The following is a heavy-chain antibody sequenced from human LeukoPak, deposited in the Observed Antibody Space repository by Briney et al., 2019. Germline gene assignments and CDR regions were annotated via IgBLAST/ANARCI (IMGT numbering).Heavy chain of an antibody. D-gene: IGHD3-16*02. J-gene: IGHJ4*02. V-gene: IGHV1-69*04. CDR2: IFPILGIA. CDR1: GGTFSSYA. CDR3: ARVRDYDYVWGSYRSPYYFDY. Sequence: SVKVSCKANGGTFSSYAISWVRQAPGQGLEWMGRIFPILGIANYAQKFQGRVTITADKSTSTAYMELSSLRSEDTAVYYCARVRDYDYVWGSYRSPYYFDYWGQGTLVTVSS.